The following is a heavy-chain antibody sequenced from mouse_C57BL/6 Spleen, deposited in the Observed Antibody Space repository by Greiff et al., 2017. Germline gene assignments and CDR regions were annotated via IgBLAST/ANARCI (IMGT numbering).Heavy chain of an antibody. D-gene: IGHD2-1*01. J-gene: IGHJ4*01. CDR2: IYPGSGST. Sequence: VQLQQPGAELVKPGASVKMSCKSSGYTFTNYWITWVKQRPGQGLEWIGDIYPGSGSTNYNEKFKSKATLTVDTSSSTAYMQLSSLTSEDSAVYYCARRNYYGHYYAMDYRGQGTSVTAAS. CDR1: GYTFTNYW. CDR3: ARRNYYGHYYAMDY. V-gene: IGHV1-55*01.